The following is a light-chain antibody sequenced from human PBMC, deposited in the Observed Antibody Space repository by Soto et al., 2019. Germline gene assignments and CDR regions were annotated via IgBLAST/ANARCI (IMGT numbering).Light chain of an antibody. CDR2: GAS. CDR1: QSVSSN. J-gene: IGKJ1*01. Sequence: EIVMTQSPATLSVSPGARATLSCRASQSVSSNLAWYQQKPGQAPRLLIYGASTRATGIPARFSGSGSGTEFTLTISSLQSEDFEVYYCQQYNNWPPRTFGQGTKVEIK. V-gene: IGKV3-15*01. CDR3: QQYNNWPPRT.